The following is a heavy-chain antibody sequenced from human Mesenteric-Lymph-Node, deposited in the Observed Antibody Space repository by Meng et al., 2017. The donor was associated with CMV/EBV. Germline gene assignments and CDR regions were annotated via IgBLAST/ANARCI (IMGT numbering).Heavy chain of an antibody. Sequence: ASVTVSCKASGYTFTGYYMHWVRQAPGQGLEWMGWINPNSGGTNYAQKFQGRVTMTRDTSISTAYMELSRLRSDDTAMYFCARGGIVVVPAAISAVDYWGQGTLVTVSS. V-gene: IGHV1-2*02. D-gene: IGHD2-2*01. CDR1: GYTFTGYY. CDR3: ARGGIVVVPAAISAVDY. J-gene: IGHJ4*02. CDR2: INPNSGGT.